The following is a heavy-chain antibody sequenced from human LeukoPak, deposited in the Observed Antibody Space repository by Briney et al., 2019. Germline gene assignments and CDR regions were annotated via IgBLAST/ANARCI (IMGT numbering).Heavy chain of an antibody. V-gene: IGHV3-30*02. D-gene: IGHD4-17*01. J-gene: IGHJ4*02. Sequence: GGSLRLSCAASGFTVSSNYMSWVRQAPGKGLDWVAFVRYDGNNPYYSASVKGRFTISRDNSKNTVLLQMNNLRLEDAAVYYCARGSRYGDYPYYCDFWGQGTLVTVSS. CDR3: ARGSRYGDYPYYCDF. CDR1: GFTVSSNY. CDR2: VRYDGNNP.